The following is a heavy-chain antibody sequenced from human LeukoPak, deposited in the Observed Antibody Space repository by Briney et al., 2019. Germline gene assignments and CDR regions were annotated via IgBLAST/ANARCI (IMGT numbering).Heavy chain of an antibody. CDR3: ARLVGMVRGVIIANWFDP. Sequence: GASVKVSCKASGYTFTSYGISWVRQAPGQALEWMGWISAYNGNTNYAQKLQGRVTMTTDTSTSTAYMELRSLRSDDTAVYYCARLVGMVRGVIIANWFDPWGQGTLVTVSS. D-gene: IGHD3-10*01. V-gene: IGHV1-18*01. CDR1: GYTFTSYG. J-gene: IGHJ5*02. CDR2: ISAYNGNT.